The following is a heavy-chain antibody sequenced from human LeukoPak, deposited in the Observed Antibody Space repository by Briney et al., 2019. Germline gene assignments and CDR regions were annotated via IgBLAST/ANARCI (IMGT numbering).Heavy chain of an antibody. Sequence: GGSLRLSCAASGFTFSSYGMHWVRQAPGKGLEWVAVISYDGSNKYYADSVKGRFTISRDNSKNTLYLQMNSLRAEDTAVYYCVRSEQWTGYFDYWGQGTLVTVSS. CDR3: VRSEQWTGYFDY. D-gene: IGHD6-19*01. CDR1: GFTFSSYG. CDR2: ISYDGSNK. J-gene: IGHJ4*02. V-gene: IGHV3-30*03.